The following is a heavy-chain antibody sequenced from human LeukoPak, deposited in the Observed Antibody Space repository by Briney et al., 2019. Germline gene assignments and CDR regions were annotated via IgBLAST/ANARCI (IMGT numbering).Heavy chain of an antibody. D-gene: IGHD1-26*01. J-gene: IGHJ4*02. CDR1: GGTLSSYA. CDR2: IIPIFGTA. V-gene: IGHV1-69*05. CDR3: ARRGSLGVDY. Sequence: ASVKVSCKASGGTLSSYAISWVRQAPGQGLEWMGGIIPIFGTANYAQKFQGRVTITTDESTSTAYMELSSLRSEDTAVYYRARRGSLGVDYWGQGTLVTVSS.